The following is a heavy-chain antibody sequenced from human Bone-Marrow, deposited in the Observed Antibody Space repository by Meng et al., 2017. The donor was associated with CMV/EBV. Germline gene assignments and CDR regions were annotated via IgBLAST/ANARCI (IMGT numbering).Heavy chain of an antibody. J-gene: IGHJ4*02. Sequence: SGSSLSSYWLSSVRQMPGKGLEWMRSIDPSDSYTNYSPSFQAHVTISAHKSISTAYLQWSSLKTSDTAMYYCATRYYYNSSDYYYDIWGQGALVTVSS. CDR2: IDPSDSYT. D-gene: IGHD3-22*01. CDR3: ATRYYYNSSDYYYDI. CDR1: GSSLSSYW. V-gene: IGHV5-10-1*01.